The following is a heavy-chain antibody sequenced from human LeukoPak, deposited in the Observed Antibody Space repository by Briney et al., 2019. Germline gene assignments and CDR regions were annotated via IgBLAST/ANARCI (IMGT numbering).Heavy chain of an antibody. J-gene: IGHJ4*02. D-gene: IGHD6-19*01. CDR3: AKVQSSGWQAPGY. Sequence: PGGSLRLSCAASGFTFSSYWMSWVRQAPGKGLEWVAVISYDGSNKYYADSVKGRFTISRDNSKNTLYLQMNSLRAEDTAVYYCAKVQSSGWQAPGYWGQGTLVTVSS. CDR2: ISYDGSNK. CDR1: GFTFSSYW. V-gene: IGHV3-30*18.